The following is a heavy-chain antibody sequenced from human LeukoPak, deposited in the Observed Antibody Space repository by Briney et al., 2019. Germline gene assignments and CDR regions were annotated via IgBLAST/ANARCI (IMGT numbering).Heavy chain of an antibody. CDR3: VIDRDYYVFDL. CDR1: GFIFTNYW. CDR2: IMKDGGDK. D-gene: IGHD3-10*02. V-gene: IGHV3-7*01. Sequence: PGGSLRLSCAASGFIFTNYWMTWVRQTPGKGLEWVANIMKDGGDKYYVDSVKGRFTISRDNAKNSVYLQMNSLRAEDTAVYYCVIDRDYYVFDLWGQGTLVTVSS. J-gene: IGHJ4*02.